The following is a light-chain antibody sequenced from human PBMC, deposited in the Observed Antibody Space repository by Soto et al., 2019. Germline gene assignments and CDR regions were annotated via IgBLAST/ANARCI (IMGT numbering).Light chain of an antibody. CDR3: QQYNNWPRAT. CDR1: QSISSSF. V-gene: IGKV3-20*01. CDR2: GAS. Sequence: DIVLTQSPGTLSLSPGQRATLSCRASQSISSSFLAWYQQKPGQAPRLLIYGASSRATGIPDRFSGSGSGTDFTLTISRLEPEDFAVYFCQQYNNWPRATFGGGTKVDIK. J-gene: IGKJ4*01.